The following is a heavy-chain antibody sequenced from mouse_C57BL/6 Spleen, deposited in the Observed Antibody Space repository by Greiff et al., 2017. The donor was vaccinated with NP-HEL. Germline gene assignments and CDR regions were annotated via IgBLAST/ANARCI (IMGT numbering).Heavy chain of an antibody. CDR1: GYTFTDYE. CDR2: IDPETGGT. CDR3: TRVGTGTPDY. D-gene: IGHD4-1*01. V-gene: IGHV1-15*01. J-gene: IGHJ2*01. Sequence: VQLQQSGAELVRPGASVTLSCKASGYTFTDYEMHWVKQTPVHGLEWIGAIDPETGGTAYNQKCKGKAILTADKSSSTAYMELRSLTSVDSAVYSCTRVGTGTPDYWGQGTTLTVSS.